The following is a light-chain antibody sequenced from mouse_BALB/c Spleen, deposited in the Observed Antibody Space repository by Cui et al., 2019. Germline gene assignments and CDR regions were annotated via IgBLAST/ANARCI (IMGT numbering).Light chain of an antibody. CDR2: DTS. CDR3: QQWSSYPRT. CDR1: SSVSY. J-gene: IGKJ1*01. V-gene: IGKV4-55*01. Sequence: QIVLTQSPAIMSASQGEKVTMTCSASSSVSYMYWYQQKPGSSPRLLIYDTSNLACGVPVRFSGSGSGTSYSLTISRMEAEDAATYYCQQWSSYPRTFGGGTKLEIK.